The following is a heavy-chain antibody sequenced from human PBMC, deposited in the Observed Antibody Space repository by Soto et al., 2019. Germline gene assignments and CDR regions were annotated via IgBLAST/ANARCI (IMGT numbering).Heavy chain of an antibody. D-gene: IGHD2-2*02. CDR1: GFTFSSYA. J-gene: IGHJ6*02. V-gene: IGHV3-23*01. CDR2: ISGSGRST. Sequence: EVQLLESGGGLVQPGGSLRLSCAASGFTFSSYAMSWVRQAPGKGLEWVSSISGSGRSTYYADSEKGRFTTSRDNSKNTLYLQMNSLRAEDTALYFCAKPDTDWDVWGQGTTVTVSS. CDR3: AKPDTDWDV.